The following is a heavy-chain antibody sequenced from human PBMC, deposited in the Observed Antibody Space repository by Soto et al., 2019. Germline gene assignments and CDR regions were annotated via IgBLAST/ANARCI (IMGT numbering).Heavy chain of an antibody. Sequence: EVQLLESGGGLVQPGGSLRLSCAASGFTFSSYAMSWVRQAPGKGLEWVSAISGSGGSTYYADSVKGRFTISRDNSNNTLYQQMNSLRAEDTAVYYCAKTDRLGGVIVYFGYWGQGTLVPVSS. V-gene: IGHV3-23*01. CDR3: AKTDRLGGVIVYFGY. D-gene: IGHD3-16*02. CDR2: ISGSGGST. J-gene: IGHJ4*02. CDR1: GFTFSSYA.